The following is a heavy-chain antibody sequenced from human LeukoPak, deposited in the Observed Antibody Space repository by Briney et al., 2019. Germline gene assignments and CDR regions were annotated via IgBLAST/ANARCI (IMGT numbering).Heavy chain of an antibody. D-gene: IGHD2-2*01. J-gene: IGHJ4*02. CDR2: ISAYNGNT. CDR1: GYTFTSYG. CDR3: ARDRLGGCSSTSCSSFDY. Sequence: ASVKVSCKASGYTFTSYGISWVRQAPGQGLEWMGWISAYNGNTNYAQKLQGRVTMTTDTSTSTAYMELRSLRSDDTAVYYCARDRLGGCSSTSCSSFDYWGQGTLVTVSS. V-gene: IGHV1-18*01.